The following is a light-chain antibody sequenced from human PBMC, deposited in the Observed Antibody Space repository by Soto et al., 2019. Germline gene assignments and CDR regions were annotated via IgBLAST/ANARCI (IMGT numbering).Light chain of an antibody. Sequence: QSALTQPASVSGSPGQSITISCTGTSSDVGGYKYVSWYQQHPDKAPNLIIYEVTDRPSGVSNRFSGSKSGNTASLTISGLQAEDEADYYCSSFTSTSTRLFGSGTKLTVL. J-gene: IGLJ1*01. CDR2: EVT. V-gene: IGLV2-14*03. CDR3: SSFTSTSTRL. CDR1: SSDVGGYKY.